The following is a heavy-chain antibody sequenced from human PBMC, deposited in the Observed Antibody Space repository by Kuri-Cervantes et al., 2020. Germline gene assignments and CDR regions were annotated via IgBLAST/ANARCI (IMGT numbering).Heavy chain of an antibody. CDR1: GYSISSCCY. J-gene: IGHJ6*03. V-gene: IGHV4-38-2*02. D-gene: IGHD2-2*02. CDR3: ARDLYPPGFWGPPEGVRPYYMDV. Sequence: SETLSLTCAVSGYSISSCCYWGWIRQPPGKGLEWIGSIYHSGSTYYNPSLKSRITISLGTSKNQFSLKLSSVTAADTAVYFCARDLYPPGFWGPPEGVRPYYMDVWGKGTTVTVSS. CDR2: IYHSGST.